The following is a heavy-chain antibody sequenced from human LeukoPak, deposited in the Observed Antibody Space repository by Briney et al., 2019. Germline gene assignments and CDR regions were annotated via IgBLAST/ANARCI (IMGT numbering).Heavy chain of an antibody. D-gene: IGHD3-10*01. V-gene: IGHV3-74*01. J-gene: IGHJ6*03. Sequence: PGGSLRLSCAASGFTFRNSWMNGVRKAQGKGLVWVSRINSDGINTSYADSVKGRFTISRDNAKNTLNPQMNSLRAEDTAVYYCARDLRGVTMVRGVTAVIHYYYYMDVWGKGTSVTVSS. CDR2: INSDGINT. CDR3: ARDLRGVTMVRGVTAVIHYYYYMDV. CDR1: GFTFRNSW.